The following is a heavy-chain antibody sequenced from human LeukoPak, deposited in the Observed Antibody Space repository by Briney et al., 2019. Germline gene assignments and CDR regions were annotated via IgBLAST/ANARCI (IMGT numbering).Heavy chain of an antibody. CDR1: GYAFTGYY. D-gene: IGHD3-22*01. CDR2: INPSGGST. J-gene: IGHJ4*02. V-gene: IGHV1-46*01. CDR3: ATDSSGYYINYYFDY. Sequence: GASVEVSCKASGYAFTGYYMHWVRQAPGQGLEWMGIINPSGGSTSYAQKFQGRVTMTRDTSTSTVYMELSSLRSEDTAVYYCATDSSGYYINYYFDYWGQGTLVTVSS.